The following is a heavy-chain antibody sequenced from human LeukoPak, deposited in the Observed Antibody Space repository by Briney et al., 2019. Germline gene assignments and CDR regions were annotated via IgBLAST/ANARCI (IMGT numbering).Heavy chain of an antibody. V-gene: IGHV4-30-2*01. Sequence: SQTLSLTCAVSGGSISRGGYSWSWIRQPPGKGLEWIGYIYHSGSTYYNPSLKSRVTISVDRSKNQFSLKLSSVTAADTAVYYCARVHCSGGSCYWFDPWGQGTLVTVSS. D-gene: IGHD2-15*01. CDR3: ARVHCSGGSCYWFDP. CDR2: IYHSGST. J-gene: IGHJ5*02. CDR1: GGSISRGGYS.